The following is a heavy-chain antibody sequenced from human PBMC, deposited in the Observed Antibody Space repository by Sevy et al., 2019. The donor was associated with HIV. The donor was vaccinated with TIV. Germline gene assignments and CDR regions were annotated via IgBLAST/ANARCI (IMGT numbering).Heavy chain of an antibody. CDR3: ATAGNSGTYQGYFDS. CDR2: IYNTGFT. J-gene: IGHJ4*02. V-gene: IGHV4-59*01. D-gene: IGHD1-26*01. Sequence: SETLSLTCIVSGGSISNYYWNWIRRPPGKELEWVGRIYNTGFTNYNPALKGRVTISVDTSKNQFSLRLSSLTAADTAVYFCATAGNSGTYQGYFDSWGQGTQVTVSS. CDR1: GGSISNYY.